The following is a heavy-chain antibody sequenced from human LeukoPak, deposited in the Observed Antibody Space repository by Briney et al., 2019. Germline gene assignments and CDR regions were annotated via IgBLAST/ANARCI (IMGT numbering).Heavy chain of an antibody. CDR3: ARFGTGAGYYYYYMDV. V-gene: IGHV4-34*01. CDR2: INHSGST. J-gene: IGHJ6*03. D-gene: IGHD3/OR15-3a*01. CDR1: GGSFSGYY. Sequence: SETLSLTCAVYGGSFSGYYWSWIRQPPGKGLEWIGEINHSGSTNYNPSLKSRVTISVDTSKNQFSLKLSSVTAADTAVYYCARFGTGAGYYYYYMDVWGKGTTVTISS.